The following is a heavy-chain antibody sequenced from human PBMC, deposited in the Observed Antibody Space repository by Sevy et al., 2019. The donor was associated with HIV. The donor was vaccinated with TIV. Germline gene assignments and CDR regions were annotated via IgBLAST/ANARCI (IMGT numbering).Heavy chain of an antibody. J-gene: IGHJ4*02. CDR1: AFTFSSYA. Sequence: GESLRLSCAASAFTFSSYAMHWVRQAPDKGLGWVAVISYDGNDKDYADSVKGRFTISRDNSKNTLYVQMNCLRIEDTAVYYCASAQGVLLWFGELPLWGPGTLVTVSS. CDR2: ISYDGNDK. D-gene: IGHD3-10*01. V-gene: IGHV3-30*04. CDR3: ASAQGVLLWFGELPL.